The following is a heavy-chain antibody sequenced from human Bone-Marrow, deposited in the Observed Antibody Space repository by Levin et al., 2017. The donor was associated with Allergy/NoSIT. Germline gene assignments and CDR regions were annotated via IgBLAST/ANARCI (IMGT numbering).Heavy chain of an antibody. Sequence: PGESLKISCKASGYTFTTSGFSWVRQAPGQGLEWMGWVSGYNGHTIYAQKLQGRVTMTIDTSTTTAYMELRSLTSDDTAMYYCARDAGYYGSGPSLHLDDYWGQGSLVTVSS. CDR1: GYTFTTSG. CDR2: VSGYNGHT. J-gene: IGHJ4*02. V-gene: IGHV1-18*01. CDR3: ARDAGYYGSGPSLHLDDY. D-gene: IGHD3-10*01.